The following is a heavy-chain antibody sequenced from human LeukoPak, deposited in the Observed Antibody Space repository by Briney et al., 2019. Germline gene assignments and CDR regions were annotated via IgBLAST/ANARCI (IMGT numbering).Heavy chain of an antibody. CDR3: TLIKGWGSGTYYLDY. V-gene: IGHV3-15*01. J-gene: IGHJ4*02. CDR1: GFSISDDW. CDR2: IKSESSGATT. D-gene: IGHD3-10*01. Sequence: GSLRLSCAASGFSISDDWMSWVRQAPGKGLEWVGRIKSESSGATTHYAAPVKGRFTISRDDSKNTLYLQLNRLKTDDTAVYYCTLIKGWGSGTYYLDYWGQGSLVTVSS.